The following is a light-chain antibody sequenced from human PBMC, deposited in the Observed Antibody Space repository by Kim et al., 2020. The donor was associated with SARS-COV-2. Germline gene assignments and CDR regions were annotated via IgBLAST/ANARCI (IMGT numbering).Light chain of an antibody. CDR2: GSS. CDR1: QCVSGTA. Sequence: GTHSIRAAQCVSGTALTWSQHKPGQAPRLLLAGSSSKATGIPDRISGSGSGMDFTLTISRLGPEDFAVYYCQQYGSSSRWTFGQGTKVEI. V-gene: IGKV3-20*01. CDR3: QQYGSSSRWT. J-gene: IGKJ1*01.